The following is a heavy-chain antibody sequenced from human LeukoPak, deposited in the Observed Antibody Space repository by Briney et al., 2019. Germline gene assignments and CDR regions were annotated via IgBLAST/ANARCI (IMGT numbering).Heavy chain of an antibody. J-gene: IGHJ1*01. CDR3: ARVAPPRVVATSAMAD. Sequence: PAETLSLTCNVSGSSMTAYYWSWVRQSPGRGLEWIGYISDTGNTHYNPSLTKRGTTSLATSKTHFSLKVTSVTTPDTAVYYCARVAPPRVVATSAMADCGQATLVTVFS. V-gene: IGHV4-59*01. CDR2: ISDTGNT. D-gene: IGHD5-12*01. CDR1: GSSMTAYY.